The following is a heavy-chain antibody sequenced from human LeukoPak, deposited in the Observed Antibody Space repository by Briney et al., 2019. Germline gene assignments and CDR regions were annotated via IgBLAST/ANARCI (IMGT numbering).Heavy chain of an antibody. CDR3: AKDLKLTVAPDY. V-gene: IGHV3-30*02. Sequence: GGSLRLSCAASGFTFSSYGMHWVRQAPGKGLDWVAFIHHDGSNKYYADSVRGRFTISRDNSKNTLYLQMNSLRAEDTAVYYCAKDLKLTVAPDYWGQGTLVTVSS. D-gene: IGHD6-19*01. J-gene: IGHJ4*02. CDR1: GFTFSSYG. CDR2: IHHDGSNK.